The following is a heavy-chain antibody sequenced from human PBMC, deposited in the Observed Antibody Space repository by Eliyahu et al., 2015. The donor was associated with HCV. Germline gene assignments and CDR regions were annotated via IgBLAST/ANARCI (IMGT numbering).Heavy chain of an antibody. J-gene: IGHJ5*02. CDR2: IHYSGST. D-gene: IGHD6-19*01. Sequence: QVQLQESGPGLVKPSETLSLTCXVXGGXXPTYYWSWIRQPPGKGLEWIGYIHYSGSTNYNPSLKSRVTISVDTSKNQFSLNLTSLTAADTAVYYCASGGGGIAVAGTGGWFDPWGQGTLVTVSS. CDR3: ASGGGGIAVAGTGGWFDP. CDR1: GGXXPTYY. V-gene: IGHV4-59*01.